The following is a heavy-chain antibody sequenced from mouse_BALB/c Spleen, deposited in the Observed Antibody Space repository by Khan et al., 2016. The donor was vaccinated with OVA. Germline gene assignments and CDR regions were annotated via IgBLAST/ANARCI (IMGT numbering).Heavy chain of an antibody. Sequence: QVQLKESGPGLVAPSQSLSITCTVSGFSLTGYGVNWVRQPPGKGLEWLGMIWGDGNTDYNSALKYRLSISKDNSKSQVFLKMNSLQTDDTARYYCARAYYANYREAMDFWGQGTSVTVSS. J-gene: IGHJ4*01. V-gene: IGHV2-6-7*01. CDR2: IWGDGNT. D-gene: IGHD2-10*01. CDR1: GFSLTGYG. CDR3: ARAYYANYREAMDF.